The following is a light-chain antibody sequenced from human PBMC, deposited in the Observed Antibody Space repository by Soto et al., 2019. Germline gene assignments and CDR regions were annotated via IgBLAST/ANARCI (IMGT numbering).Light chain of an antibody. CDR1: QSISSY. Sequence: DIQMTQSPSSLSASVGDRVTITCRASQSISSYLNWYQQKPGKAPKLLIYAASSLQIGVPSRFSGSGSGTDFTLTISSLQPEDFATYYCQQSYRAPLTFGGGTKVDIK. V-gene: IGKV1-39*01. CDR2: AAS. J-gene: IGKJ4*01. CDR3: QQSYRAPLT.